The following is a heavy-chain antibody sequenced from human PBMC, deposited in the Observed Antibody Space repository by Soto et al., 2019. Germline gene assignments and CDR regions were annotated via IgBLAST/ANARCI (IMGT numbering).Heavy chain of an antibody. D-gene: IGHD5-18*01. CDR2: ISANSGST. Sequence: ASVKVSCKASGYTFTGYGITWVRQAPGQGLEWMGWISANSGSTNYAQKLQGRVTMTTDTSISTAYMELSRLRSDDTAVYYCARAGPDSNYYYYMDVWGKGTTVTVSS. V-gene: IGHV1-18*01. J-gene: IGHJ6*03. CDR1: GYTFTGYG. CDR3: ARAGPDSNYYYYMDV.